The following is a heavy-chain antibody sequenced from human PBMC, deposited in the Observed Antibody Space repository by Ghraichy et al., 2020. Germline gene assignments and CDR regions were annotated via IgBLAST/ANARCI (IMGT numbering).Heavy chain of an antibody. Sequence: SETLSLTCAVYGGSFSGYYWSWIRQPPGKGLEWIGEINHSGSTNYNPSLKSRVTISVDTSKNQFSLKLSSVTAADTAVYYCARGLDDGYYYYGMDVWGQGTTVTVSS. J-gene: IGHJ6*02. CDR1: GGSFSGYY. CDR2: INHSGST. D-gene: IGHD1-1*01. CDR3: ARGLDDGYYYYGMDV. V-gene: IGHV4-34*01.